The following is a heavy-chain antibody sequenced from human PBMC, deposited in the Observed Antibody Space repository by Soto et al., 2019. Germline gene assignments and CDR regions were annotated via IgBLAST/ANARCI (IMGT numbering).Heavy chain of an antibody. Sequence: TLSVTWAVSGGSISSGGYSWSWIRQHPGKGLEWIGYTYYSGSTYYNPSLKSRVTISVDTSKNQFSLKLSSVTAADTAVYYCASQGSWFDPWGQGTLVTVSS. CDR2: TYYSGST. CDR3: ASQGSWFDP. V-gene: IGHV4-31*11. D-gene: IGHD1-26*01. J-gene: IGHJ5*02. CDR1: GGSISSGGYS.